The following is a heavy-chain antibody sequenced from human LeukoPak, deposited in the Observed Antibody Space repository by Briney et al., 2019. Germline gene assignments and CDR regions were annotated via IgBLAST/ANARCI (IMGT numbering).Heavy chain of an antibody. CDR3: ARVLVDFWSGYYDY. J-gene: IGHJ4*02. V-gene: IGHV1-8*01. Sequence: GASVKVSCKASGYTFTSYDINWVRQATGQGLEWMGWMNPNSGNTGYAQKFQGRVTMTRDTSISTAYMELSRLRSDDTAVYYCARVLVDFWSGYYDYWGQGTLVTVSS. CDR1: GYTFTSYD. D-gene: IGHD3-3*01. CDR2: MNPNSGNT.